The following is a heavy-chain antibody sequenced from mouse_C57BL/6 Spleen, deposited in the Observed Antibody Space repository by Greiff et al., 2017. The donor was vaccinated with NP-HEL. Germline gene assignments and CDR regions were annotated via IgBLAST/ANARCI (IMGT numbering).Heavy chain of an antibody. V-gene: IGHV1-64*01. Sequence: QVQLQQPGAELVKPGASVKLSCQASGYTFTSYWMHWVKQRPGQGLEWIGMIHPNSGSTNYNEKFKSKATLTVDKSSSTAYMQLSSLTSEDSAVYYCARSEAQATLDYWGQGTTLTVSS. J-gene: IGHJ2*01. CDR3: ARSEAQATLDY. D-gene: IGHD3-2*02. CDR1: GYTFTSYW. CDR2: IHPNSGST.